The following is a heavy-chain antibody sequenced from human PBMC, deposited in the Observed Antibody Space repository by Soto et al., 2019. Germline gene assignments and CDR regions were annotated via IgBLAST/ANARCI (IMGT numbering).Heavy chain of an antibody. CDR3: ARHLGYGDYYFDY. V-gene: IGHV4-30-2*03. J-gene: IGHJ4*02. Sequence: SETLSLTCAVSGCSISGGGYSLRWIRQPPGKGLEWIGYIYHSGSTYYNPSLKSRVTISVDTSKNQFSLKLSSVTAADTAVYYCARHLGYGDYYFDYWGQGTLVTVSS. CDR1: GCSISGGGYS. D-gene: IGHD4-17*01. CDR2: IYHSGST.